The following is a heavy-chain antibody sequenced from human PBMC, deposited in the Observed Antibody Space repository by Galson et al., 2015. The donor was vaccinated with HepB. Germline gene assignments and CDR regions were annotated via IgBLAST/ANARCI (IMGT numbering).Heavy chain of an antibody. CDR2: ISSSSSYI. V-gene: IGHV3-21*01. J-gene: IGHJ6*02. CDR3: ARVEPHPYSSSWYLNYGMDV. CDR1: GFTFSSYS. Sequence: SLRLSCAASGFTFSSYSMNWVRQAPGKGLEWVSSISSSSSYIYYADSVKGRFTISRDNAKNSLYLQMNSLRAEDTAVYYCARVEPHPYSSSWYLNYGMDVWGQGTTVTVSS. D-gene: IGHD6-13*01.